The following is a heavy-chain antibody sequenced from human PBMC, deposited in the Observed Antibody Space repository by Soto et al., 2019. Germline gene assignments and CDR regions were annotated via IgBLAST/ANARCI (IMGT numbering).Heavy chain of an antibody. Sequence: QVQLVESGGGVVQPGRSLRLSCAASGFTFSSYAMHWVRQAPGKGLEWVAVISYDGSNKYYADSVKGRFTISRDNSKNTLYLQMNSLRAEDTAVYYCARDGYMGGIAVAGPKWWFDPWGLGTLVTVSS. CDR3: ARDGYMGGIAVAGPKWWFDP. CDR1: GFTFSSYA. J-gene: IGHJ5*02. CDR2: ISYDGSNK. D-gene: IGHD6-19*01. V-gene: IGHV3-30-3*01.